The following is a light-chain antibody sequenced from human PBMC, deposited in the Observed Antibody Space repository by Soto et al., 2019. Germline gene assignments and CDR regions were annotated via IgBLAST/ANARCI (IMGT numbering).Light chain of an antibody. CDR2: GAS. CDR3: QHVGT. J-gene: IGKJ1*01. CDR1: QSVSDN. Sequence: EIVMTQSPATLSVSPGERATLSCRASQSVSDNLAWYQQKPGQAPRLLIYGASTRATGVPARFSGSGSGTEFTLTISSLQSEDFAVYYCQHVGTFGQGTKVEIK. V-gene: IGKV3-15*01.